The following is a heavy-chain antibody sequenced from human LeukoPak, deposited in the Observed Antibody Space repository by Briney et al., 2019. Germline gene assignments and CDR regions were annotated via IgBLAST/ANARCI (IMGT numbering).Heavy chain of an antibody. CDR1: GGSISSGGYY. Sequence: SQTLSLTCTVSGGSISSGGYYWSWIRRHPGKGLEWIGYIYYSGSTYYNPSLKSRVTISVDPSKNQFSLKLSSVTAADTAVYYCARVQTDYDYVWGSYRPYYYYGMDVWGQGTTVTVSS. CDR3: ARVQTDYDYVWGSYRPYYYYGMDV. V-gene: IGHV4-31*03. D-gene: IGHD3-16*02. CDR2: IYYSGST. J-gene: IGHJ6*02.